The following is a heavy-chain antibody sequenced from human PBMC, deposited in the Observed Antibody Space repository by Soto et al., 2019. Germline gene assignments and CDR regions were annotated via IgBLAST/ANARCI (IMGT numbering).Heavy chain of an antibody. D-gene: IGHD1-26*01. CDR2: ISAYNGNT. J-gene: IGHJ5*02. Sequence: ASVKVSCKASGYTFTNYGISWVRQAPGQGLERMGWISAYNGNTNYAQKLQGRVTMTTDTSTSTAYMELRTLRSDDTAVYYCVRIVGADRRWFDPWGQGTLVTVSS. V-gene: IGHV1-18*01. CDR3: VRIVGADRRWFDP. CDR1: GYTFTNYG.